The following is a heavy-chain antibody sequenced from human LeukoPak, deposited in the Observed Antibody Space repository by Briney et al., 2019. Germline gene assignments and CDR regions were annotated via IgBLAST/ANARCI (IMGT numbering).Heavy chain of an antibody. J-gene: IGHJ4*02. CDR2: INRSGNA. V-gene: IGHV4-34*01. D-gene: IGHD4-17*01. CDR1: GGSFSGYY. CDR3: ARGQGTVTTH. Sequence: PSETLSLTCAVSGGSFSGYYWTWIRQPPGKGLEWIGEINRSGNANYNPSLKSRVTISLDMSENHFSLKLTSVTAADTAVYYCARGQGTVTTHWGQGTLVTVSS.